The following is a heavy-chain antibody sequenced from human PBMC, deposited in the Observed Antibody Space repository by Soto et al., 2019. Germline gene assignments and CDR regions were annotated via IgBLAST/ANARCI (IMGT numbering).Heavy chain of an antibody. V-gene: IGHV3-30*18. J-gene: IGHJ4*02. CDR2: ISYDGSNK. Sequence: QVQLVESGGDVVQPGRSLRLSCAASGFTFSYYGMHWVRQAPGKGLEWVAVISYDGSNKYYADSVKGRFTISRDNSKNTLYLQMNSLRAEDTAVYYCAKGLGIAAAGTMGYWGQGTLVTVSS. CDR1: GFTFSYYG. CDR3: AKGLGIAAAGTMGY. D-gene: IGHD6-13*01.